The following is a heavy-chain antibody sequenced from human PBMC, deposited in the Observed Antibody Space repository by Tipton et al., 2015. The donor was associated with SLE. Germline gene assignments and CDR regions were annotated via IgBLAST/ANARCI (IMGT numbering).Heavy chain of an antibody. V-gene: IGHV4-61*09. CDR1: GGSISSGSYY. CDR2: IYTSGST. D-gene: IGHD3-9*01. Sequence: TLSLTCTVSGGSISSGSYYWSWIRQPAGKGLEWIGYIYTSGSTNYNPSLKSRVTISVDTSKNQFSLKLSSVTAADTAVYYCARVPLHYDISDAFDIWGQGTMVTVSS. CDR3: ARVPLHYDISDAFDI. J-gene: IGHJ3*02.